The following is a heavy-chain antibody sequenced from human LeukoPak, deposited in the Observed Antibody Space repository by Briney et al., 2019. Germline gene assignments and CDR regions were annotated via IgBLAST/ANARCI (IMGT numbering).Heavy chain of an antibody. CDR1: GYTFTGYY. J-gene: IGHJ4*02. D-gene: IGHD3-3*01. CDR2: INPNSGGT. CDR3: ARDPITIFGVVIARFDY. V-gene: IGHV1-2*02. Sequence: GASVKVSCKASGYTFTGYYMHWVRQAPGQGLEWMGWINPNSGGTNYAQKFQGRVTMTRDTSISTAYVELSRLTSDDTAVYYCARDPITIFGVVIARFDYWGQGTLVTVSS.